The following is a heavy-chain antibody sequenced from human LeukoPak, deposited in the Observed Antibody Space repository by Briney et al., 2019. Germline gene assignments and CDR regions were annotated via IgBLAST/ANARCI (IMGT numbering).Heavy chain of an antibody. D-gene: IGHD1-26*01. Sequence: GASVKVSCKASGGTFSSYAISWVRQAPGQGLEWMGGIIPIFGTANYAQKFQGRVTITTDESTSTAYMELSSLRSEDTAVCYCARMREGGSIDYWGQGTLVTVSS. CDR3: ARMREGGSIDY. CDR2: IIPIFGTA. CDR1: GGTFSSYA. J-gene: IGHJ4*02. V-gene: IGHV1-69*05.